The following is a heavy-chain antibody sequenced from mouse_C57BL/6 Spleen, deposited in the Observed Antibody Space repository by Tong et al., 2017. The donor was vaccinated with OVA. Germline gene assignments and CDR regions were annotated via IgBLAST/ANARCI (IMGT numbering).Heavy chain of an antibody. Sequence: EVQLQEPGGDLVKPGGSLKVSCAASGFTFSSYGMSWVRQTPDKRLEWVASISYGGGYTYYPDSVKGRFTISRDNAKNILYLQVSSLKSEDSAMYYCIRREGYDENGFAYWGQGTLVTVSA. CDR2: ISYGGGYT. J-gene: IGHJ3*01. CDR3: IRREGYDENGFAY. V-gene: IGHV5-6*01. D-gene: IGHD2-14*01. CDR1: GFTFSSYG.